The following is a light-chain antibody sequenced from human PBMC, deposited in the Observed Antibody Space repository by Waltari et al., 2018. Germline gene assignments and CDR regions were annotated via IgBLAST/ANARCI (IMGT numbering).Light chain of an antibody. CDR1: QDITSW. V-gene: IGKV1-12*01. J-gene: IGKJ5*01. Sequence: DIQMTQSPSSVSASVGDRVAITCRASQDITSWLAWYHQKPGKAPKLLIYTASNLQSGVPSRFSGSGSGTNFTLTISSLQPEDFATYYCQQANTFPVTFGQGTRLEIK. CDR3: QQANTFPVT. CDR2: TAS.